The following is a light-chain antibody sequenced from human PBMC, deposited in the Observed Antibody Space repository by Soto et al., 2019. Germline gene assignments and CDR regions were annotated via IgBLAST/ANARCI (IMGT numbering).Light chain of an antibody. CDR1: SSDVGGYNY. J-gene: IGLJ1*01. Sequence: QSVLTQPPSASGSPGQSVTISCTGTSSDVGGYNYVSWYQQHPGKAPKLIIYGVDKRPSGVPDRFSGSTSGNTASLTVSGLQADDEADYYCSSYAGSSNYVFGTGTKLTVL. CDR2: GVD. CDR3: SSYAGSSNYV. V-gene: IGLV2-8*01.